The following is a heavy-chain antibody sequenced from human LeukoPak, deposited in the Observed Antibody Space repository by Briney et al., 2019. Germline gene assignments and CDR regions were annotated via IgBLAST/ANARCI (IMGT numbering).Heavy chain of an antibody. CDR2: ISPGDSDT. V-gene: IGHV5-51*01. D-gene: IGHD2-2*01. J-gene: IGHJ3*02. Sequence: GESLKISCTGSGYSTTRYWIGWVRQMPGKGLGWMGIISPGDSDTRYSPSFQGQVTVSVDKSITTAYLQWSSLKASDTAMYYCARQDIVIVPTAPPGAFDIWGQGTMVTVSS. CDR3: ARQDIVIVPTAPPGAFDI. CDR1: GYSTTRYW.